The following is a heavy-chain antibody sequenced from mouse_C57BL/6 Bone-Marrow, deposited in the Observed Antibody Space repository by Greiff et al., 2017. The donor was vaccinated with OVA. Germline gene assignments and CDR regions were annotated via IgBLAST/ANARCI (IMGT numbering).Heavy chain of an antibody. Sequence: VQLQQSGPGLVQPSQSLSITCTVSGFSLTSYGVHWVRQSPGKGLEWLGVIWSGGSTDYNAAFISRLSISKDNSKSQVFFKMNSLQADDTAIYYCARGDWDGAFFDYWGQGTTLTVSS. V-gene: IGHV2-2*01. CDR2: IWSGGST. J-gene: IGHJ2*01. D-gene: IGHD4-1*01. CDR1: GFSLTSYG. CDR3: ARGDWDGAFFDY.